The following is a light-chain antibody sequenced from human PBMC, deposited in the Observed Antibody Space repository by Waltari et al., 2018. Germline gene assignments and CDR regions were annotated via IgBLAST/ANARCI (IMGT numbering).Light chain of an antibody. Sequence: EIVMTQSPATLSVSPGERATLSCRASQSVSSNLAWYQPKPGQAPRLLIYGASTRATGIPDRFSGSGSGTEFTLTISSLQSEDFAVYYCQQYNNWLTFGGGTKVEIK. CDR3: QQYNNWLT. CDR2: GAS. CDR1: QSVSSN. J-gene: IGKJ4*01. V-gene: IGKV3-15*01.